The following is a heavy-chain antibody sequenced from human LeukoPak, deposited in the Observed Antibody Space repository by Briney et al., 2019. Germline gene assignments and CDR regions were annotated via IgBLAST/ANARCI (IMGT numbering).Heavy chain of an antibody. CDR3: ARQAVPVAKYFQH. Sequence: PGESLSISCQGSGYSFTSYWIGWVRQMPGKGLEWMGIIYPGDSDTRYSPSFQGQVTISADKSISTAYLQWSSLKASDTAMYYCARQAVPVAKYFQHWGQGTLVTVSS. J-gene: IGHJ1*01. D-gene: IGHD2-2*01. V-gene: IGHV5-51*01. CDR2: IYPGDSDT. CDR1: GYSFTSYW.